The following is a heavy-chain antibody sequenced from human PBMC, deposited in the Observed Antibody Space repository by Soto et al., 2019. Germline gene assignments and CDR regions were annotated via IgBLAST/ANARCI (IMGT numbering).Heavy chain of an antibody. CDR2: ISYDGTNK. CDR1: GFTFSTYG. CDR3: ATLSSSAFQGGFDC. V-gene: IGHV3-30*03. Sequence: GGSLRLSCTASGFTFSTYGMHWVRQAPGKGLEWVSVISYDGTNKHYADSVKGRFTISRDNSKNTLFLQMNSLRAEDTAVYYCATLSSSAFQGGFDCWGQGTLVTVSS. D-gene: IGHD6-13*01. J-gene: IGHJ4*02.